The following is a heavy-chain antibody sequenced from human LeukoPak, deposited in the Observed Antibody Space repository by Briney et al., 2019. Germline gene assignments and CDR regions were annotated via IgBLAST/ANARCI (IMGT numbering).Heavy chain of an antibody. CDR2: IYHSGST. D-gene: IGHD6-13*01. J-gene: IGHJ4*02. V-gene: IGHV4-38-2*02. CDR3: ARAISGSFRTSYYFDY. Sequence: SETLSLTCTVSGYFISSGYYWGWIRQPPGQGLEWIGNIYHSGSTDYNPSLKSRVTISVDTSKNHFSLKLSSVTAADTAVYYCARAISGSFRTSYYFDYWGQGTLVTVSS. CDR1: GYFISSGYY.